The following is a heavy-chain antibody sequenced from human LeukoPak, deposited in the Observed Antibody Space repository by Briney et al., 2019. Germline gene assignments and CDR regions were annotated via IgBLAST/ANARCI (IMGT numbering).Heavy chain of an antibody. V-gene: IGHV1-69*04. CDR3: ARGRIRKSIAAAGNDDAFDI. Sequence: ASVKVSCKASGGTFSSYAISWVRQAPGQGLEWMGRIIPILGIANYAQKFQGRVTITADKSTSTAYMELSSLRSEDTAVYYCARGRIRKSIAAAGNDDAFDIWGQGTMVTVSS. CDR1: GGTFSSYA. D-gene: IGHD6-13*01. CDR2: IIPILGIA. J-gene: IGHJ3*02.